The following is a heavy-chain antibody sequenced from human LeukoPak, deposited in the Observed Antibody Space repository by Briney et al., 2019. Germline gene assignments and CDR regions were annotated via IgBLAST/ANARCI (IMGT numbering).Heavy chain of an antibody. D-gene: IGHD4-23*01. V-gene: IGHV3-7*01. CDR3: ARATTVVTRAEYFQH. Sequence: SGGSLRLSCADSGFTFSSYWMSWVRQAPGKGLEWVANIKQDGSEKYYVDSVKGRFTISRDNAKNSLYLQMNSLRAEDTAVYYRARATTVVTRAEYFQHWGQGTLVTVSS. J-gene: IGHJ1*01. CDR1: GFTFSSYW. CDR2: IKQDGSEK.